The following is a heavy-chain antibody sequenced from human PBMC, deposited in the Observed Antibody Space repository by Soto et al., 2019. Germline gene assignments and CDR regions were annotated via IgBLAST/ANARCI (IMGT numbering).Heavy chain of an antibody. Sequence: GESLKISCKGSGYSFTSYWIGWLRQMPGKVLEWMGIIYPGDSDTRYSPSFQGQVTISADKSISTAYLQWSSLKASDTAMYYCARDSGSSSSYYYSSDGMDVLGQGTTDIVSS. D-gene: IGHD6-6*01. CDR2: IYPGDSDT. CDR1: GYSFTSYW. V-gene: IGHV5-51*01. J-gene: IGHJ6*02. CDR3: ARDSGSSSSYYYSSDGMDV.